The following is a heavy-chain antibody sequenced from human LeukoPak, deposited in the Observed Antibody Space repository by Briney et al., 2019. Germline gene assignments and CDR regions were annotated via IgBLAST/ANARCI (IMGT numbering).Heavy chain of an antibody. Sequence: GGSLRLSCAASGFTFSSYAMSWVRQAPGKGLEWVSAISGSGGSTYYADSVKGRFTISRDNSKNTLYLQTNSLRAEDTAVYYCAKDQVKQQLVKTRFDYWGQGTLVTVSS. J-gene: IGHJ4*02. CDR1: GFTFSSYA. CDR3: AKDQVKQQLVKTRFDY. D-gene: IGHD6-13*01. V-gene: IGHV3-23*01. CDR2: ISGSGGST.